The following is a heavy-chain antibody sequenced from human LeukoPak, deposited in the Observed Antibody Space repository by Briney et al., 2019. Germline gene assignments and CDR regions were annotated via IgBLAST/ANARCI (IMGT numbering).Heavy chain of an antibody. Sequence: SETLSLTCTVSGGSISSYYWSWIRQPPGKGLEWIGYIYHSGSTYYNPSLKSRVTISVDRSKNQFSLKLSSVTAADTAVYYCASVDTAMALDYWGQGTLVTVSS. CDR1: GGSISSYY. V-gene: IGHV4-59*12. D-gene: IGHD5-18*01. J-gene: IGHJ4*02. CDR3: ASVDTAMALDY. CDR2: IYHSGST.